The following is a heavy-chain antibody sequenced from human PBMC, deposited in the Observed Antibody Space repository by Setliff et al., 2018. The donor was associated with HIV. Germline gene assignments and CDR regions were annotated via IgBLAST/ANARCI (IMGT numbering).Heavy chain of an antibody. Sequence: ASVKVSCKASGYKFTGHHIQWMRQAPGQGLEWMGWTNPNRCGTNYAQKFQGRVTMTRDTSISTAFMDLSRLRSDDTAVYYCARDKTPIFGVVIATNWFDPWGQGTLVTVSS. D-gene: IGHD3-3*01. V-gene: IGHV1-2*02. J-gene: IGHJ5*02. CDR3: ARDKTPIFGVVIATNWFDP. CDR1: GYKFTGHH. CDR2: TNPNRCGT.